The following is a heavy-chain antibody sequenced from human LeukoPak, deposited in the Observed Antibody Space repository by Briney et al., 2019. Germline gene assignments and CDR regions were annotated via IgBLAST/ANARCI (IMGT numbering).Heavy chain of an antibody. J-gene: IGHJ4*02. V-gene: IGHV4-59*01. D-gene: IGHD4-17*01. CDR2: IYYSGST. CDR1: GGSISSYY. Sequence: SETLSLTCTVSGGSISSYYWSWIRQPPGKGLEWIGYIYYSGSTNYNPSLKSRVTISVDTSKNQFSLKLSSVTAADTAVYYRASVDYGDYRTDYWGQGTLVTVSS. CDR3: ASVDYGDYRTDY.